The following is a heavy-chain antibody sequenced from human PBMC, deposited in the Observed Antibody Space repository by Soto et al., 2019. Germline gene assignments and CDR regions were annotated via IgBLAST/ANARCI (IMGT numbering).Heavy chain of an antibody. CDR1: GYTFTGYY. V-gene: IGHV1-2*02. Sequence: ASVQVSCKASGYTFTGYYLYWVRQAPGQGLEWMGWINPNNGDTNYVQNFQGRVTMTRDMSINTAYMELSRLRSDDTAVYYCARARTYYFDKSAYDYWGQGTLVTVSS. D-gene: IGHD3-22*01. CDR3: ARARTYYFDKSAYDY. CDR2: INPNNGDT. J-gene: IGHJ4*02.